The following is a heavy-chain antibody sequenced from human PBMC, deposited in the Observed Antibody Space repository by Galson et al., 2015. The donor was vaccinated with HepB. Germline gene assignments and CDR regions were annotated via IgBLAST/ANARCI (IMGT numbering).Heavy chain of an antibody. J-gene: IGHJ2*01. CDR2: LFYDGSDK. CDR1: GFTFSSYG. CDR3: ARDFHPISGINWYFDL. V-gene: IGHV3-33*01. D-gene: IGHD5-12*01. Sequence: SLRLSCAASGFTFSSYGMHWVRQAPGKGLEWVAVLFYDGSDKYYADSVKGRFTISRDNSKNTLYLQMNSLRAEDTAVYYCARDFHPISGINWYFDLWGRGTLVTVSS.